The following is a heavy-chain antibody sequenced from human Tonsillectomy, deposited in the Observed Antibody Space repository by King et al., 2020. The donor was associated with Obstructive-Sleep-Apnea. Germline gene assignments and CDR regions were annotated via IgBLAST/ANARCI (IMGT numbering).Heavy chain of an antibody. J-gene: IGHJ5*02. V-gene: IGHV4-39*07. CDR2: IYYSGST. CDR1: GGSISSSSYY. Sequence: LQLQESGPGLVKPSETLSLTCTVSGGSISSSSYYWGWIRQPPGKGLEWIGSIYYSGSTYYNPSLKSPVTISVDTSKNQYSLKLSSVTAADTAVYYCARDDRSGLVNWFDPWGQGTLVTVSS. CDR3: ARDDRSGLVNWFDP. D-gene: IGHD6-19*01.